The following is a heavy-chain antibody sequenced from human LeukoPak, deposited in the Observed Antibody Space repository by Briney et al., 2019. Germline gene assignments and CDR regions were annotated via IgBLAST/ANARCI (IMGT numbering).Heavy chain of an antibody. CDR2: ISGSGGST. Sequence: GGSLRLSCAASGFTFSSYAMSWVRQAPGKGLEWVSAISGSGGSTYYADSVEGRFTISRDNSKNTLYLQMNSLRAEDTAVYYCAKALVYGDYRHYYYGMDVWGQGTTVTVSS. J-gene: IGHJ6*02. CDR1: GFTFSSYA. D-gene: IGHD4-17*01. V-gene: IGHV3-23*01. CDR3: AKALVYGDYRHYYYGMDV.